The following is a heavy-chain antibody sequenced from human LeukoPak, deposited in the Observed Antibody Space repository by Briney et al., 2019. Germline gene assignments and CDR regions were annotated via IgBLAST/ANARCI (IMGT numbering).Heavy chain of an antibody. CDR2: IYPHDSDT. V-gene: IGHV5-51*01. Sequence: GESLKISCKGSGYIFPKYWIGWVRQMPGKGLEWMGIIYPHDSDTRYSPSIQGQVTISADKSNNTAYLQWGSLKASDTAIYYCARHSTSASGTYALDYWGQGTPVTVSS. CDR1: GYIFPKYW. J-gene: IGHJ4*02. D-gene: IGHD3-10*01. CDR3: ARHSTSASGTYALDY.